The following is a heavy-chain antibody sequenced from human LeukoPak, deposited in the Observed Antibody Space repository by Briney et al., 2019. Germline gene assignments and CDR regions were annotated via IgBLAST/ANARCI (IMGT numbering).Heavy chain of an antibody. J-gene: IGHJ4*02. CDR1: GYTFTGYY. D-gene: IGHD1-1*01. Sequence: ASVKVSCKASGYTFTGYYMNWVRQAPGQGLEWMGRINPNSGGTNYAQKFQGRVTMTRDTSISTAYMELSRLRSDDTAVYYCASWGENDWGYFDYWGQGTLVTVSS. CDR2: INPNSGGT. V-gene: IGHV1-2*06. CDR3: ASWGENDWGYFDY.